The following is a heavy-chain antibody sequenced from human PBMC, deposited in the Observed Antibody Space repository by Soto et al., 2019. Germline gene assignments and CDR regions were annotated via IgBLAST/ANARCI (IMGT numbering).Heavy chain of an antibody. Sequence: SVKVSCKASGGTFSSYAIRWVRQAPGQGLAWMGGIITMFGTAYYAQKFQGRVTITADKSTSTAYMELSSLRSEDTAVYYCASLEYSSTWGSYYYGMDVWGQGTTVTVSS. CDR2: IITMFGTA. D-gene: IGHD6-13*01. CDR3: ASLEYSSTWGSYYYGMDV. CDR1: GGTFSSYA. J-gene: IGHJ6*02. V-gene: IGHV1-69*06.